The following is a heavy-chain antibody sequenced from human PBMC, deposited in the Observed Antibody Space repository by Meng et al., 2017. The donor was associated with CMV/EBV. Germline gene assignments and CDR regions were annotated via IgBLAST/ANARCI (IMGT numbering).Heavy chain of an antibody. Sequence: GGSLRLSCAASGFTFSSYAMHWVRQAPGKGLEWVAVISYDGSNKYYADSVKGRFTISRDNSKNTLYLQMNSLRAEDTAVYYCARDRAAMDPYHYYYGMDVWGQGTTVTVSS. CDR3: ARDRAAMDPYHYYYGMDV. V-gene: IGHV3-30-3*01. CDR1: GFTFSSYA. CDR2: ISYDGSNK. D-gene: IGHD5-18*01. J-gene: IGHJ6*02.